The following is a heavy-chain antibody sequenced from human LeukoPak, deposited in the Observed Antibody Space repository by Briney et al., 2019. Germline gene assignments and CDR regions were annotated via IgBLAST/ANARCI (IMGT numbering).Heavy chain of an antibody. V-gene: IGHV3-7*01. CDR2: IKQGGSEK. CDR3: ARDSSSGEFDC. Sequence: GGSLRLSRAASGFTFSSYWMSWVRQAPGKGLEWVANIKQGGSEKYYVDSVKGRFTISRDNAKNSLYLQMNSLRAEDTAVYYCARDSSSGEFDCWGQGTLVTVSS. J-gene: IGHJ4*02. CDR1: GFTFSSYW. D-gene: IGHD3-22*01.